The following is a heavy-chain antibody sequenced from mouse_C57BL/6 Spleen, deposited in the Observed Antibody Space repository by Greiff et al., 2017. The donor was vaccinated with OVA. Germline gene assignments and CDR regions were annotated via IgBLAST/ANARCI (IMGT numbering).Heavy chain of an antibody. CDR2: IDPSDSYN. J-gene: IGHJ4*01. CDR1: GYTFTSYW. Sequence: QVQLQQPGAELVKPGASVKLSCKASGYTFTSYWMQWVKQRPGQGLEWIGEIDPSDSYNNYNPKFKGTATLTVDTSSSTAYMQLSSLTSEDSAVYYCARGGRRSYAMDYWGQGTSVTVSS. CDR3: ARGGRRSYAMDY. V-gene: IGHV1-50*01.